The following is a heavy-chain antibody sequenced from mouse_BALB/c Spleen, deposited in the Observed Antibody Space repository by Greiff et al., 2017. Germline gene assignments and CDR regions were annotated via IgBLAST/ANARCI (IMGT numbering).Heavy chain of an antibody. J-gene: IGHJ2*01. V-gene: IGHV5-9-3*01. Sequence: EVKLVESGGGLVKPGGSLKLSCAASGFTFSSYAMSWVRQTPEKRLEWVATISSGGSYTYYPDSVKGRFTISRDKAKNTLYLQMISLRSEDTAMYYCARASRDYFDYWGQGTTLTVSS. CDR3: ARASRDYFDY. D-gene: IGHD3-3*01. CDR2: ISSGGSYT. CDR1: GFTFSSYA.